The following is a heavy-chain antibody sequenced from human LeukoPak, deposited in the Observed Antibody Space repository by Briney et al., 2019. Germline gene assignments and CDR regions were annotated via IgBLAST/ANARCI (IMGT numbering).Heavy chain of an antibody. D-gene: IGHD4-17*01. CDR1: GYTFTSYD. V-gene: IGHV1-69*05. CDR2: IIPIFGTA. Sequence: SVKVSCKXSGYTFTSYDINWVRQATGQGLEWMGGIIPIFGTANYAQKFQGRVTITTDESTSTAYMELSSLRSEDTAVYYCARATLLYGDYENWFDPWGQGTLVTVSS. CDR3: ARATLLYGDYENWFDP. J-gene: IGHJ5*02.